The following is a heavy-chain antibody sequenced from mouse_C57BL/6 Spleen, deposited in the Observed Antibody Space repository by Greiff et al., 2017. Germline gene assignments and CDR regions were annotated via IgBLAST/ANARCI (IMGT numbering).Heavy chain of an antibody. J-gene: IGHJ4*01. Sequence: QVQLQQPGAELVRPGTSVKMSCKASGYTFTNYWIGWAKQRPGHGLEWIGDIYPGGGYTNYNEKFKGKATLTADKSSSTAYMQFSSLTSEDSAIYYCARSGYYGSSDAMDYWGQGTSVTVSS. CDR3: ARSGYYGSSDAMDY. CDR2: IYPGGGYT. V-gene: IGHV1-63*01. CDR1: GYTFTNYW. D-gene: IGHD1-1*01.